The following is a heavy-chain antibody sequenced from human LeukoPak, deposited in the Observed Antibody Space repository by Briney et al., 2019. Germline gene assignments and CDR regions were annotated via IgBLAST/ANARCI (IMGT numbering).Heavy chain of an antibody. D-gene: IGHD5-24*01. Sequence: GGSLRLSCVPSGIAFSNSALSWVRQAPGKGLEWVSTITKSGDQTHYADSVRGLFTISRDIFKNTLYLQMNSLRAEDTAVYHCVKSAGKDGYRDVFDIWGQGTVVTVSS. J-gene: IGHJ3*02. CDR3: VKSAGKDGYRDVFDI. CDR2: ITKSGDQT. CDR1: GIAFSNSA. V-gene: IGHV3-23*01.